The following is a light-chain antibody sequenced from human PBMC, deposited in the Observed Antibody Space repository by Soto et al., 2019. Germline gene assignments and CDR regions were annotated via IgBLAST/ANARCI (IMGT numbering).Light chain of an antibody. J-gene: IGKJ2*01. V-gene: IGKV1-5*03. CDR1: QSISSW. CDR3: QRYNSLYT. Sequence: DIQMTQSPSTLSASVGDRVTITCRASQSISSWLAWYQQKPGKAPKLLIYKASSLESGVPSRFSGSGSGTEFTLTISSLQPEDFATYYCQRYNSLYTFGPGTKLEIK. CDR2: KAS.